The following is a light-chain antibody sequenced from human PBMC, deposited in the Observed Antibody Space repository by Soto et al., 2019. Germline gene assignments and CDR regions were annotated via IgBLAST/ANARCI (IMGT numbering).Light chain of an antibody. V-gene: IGLV1-40*01. CDR2: GDN. CDR3: QSYDSSLSHVV. Sequence: QSVLTQPPSVSGAPGQRVTIPCTGSTSNIGSFYDVHWYQQLPGTVHKLLIYGDNNRPSGVPDRFSGSKSVTSASLAITGLQADDEADYYCQSYDSSLSHVVFGGGTKLTVL. J-gene: IGLJ2*01. CDR1: TSNIGSFYD.